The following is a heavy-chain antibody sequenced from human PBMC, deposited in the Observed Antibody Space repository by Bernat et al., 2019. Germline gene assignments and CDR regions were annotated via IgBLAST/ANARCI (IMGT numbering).Heavy chain of an antibody. CDR3: ARDGGGRGYDYDYYYGMDV. J-gene: IGHJ6*02. CDR2: IYYSGST. Sequence: QVQLQESGPGLVKPSQTLSLTCTVSGGSISSGGYYWSWIRQHPGKGLEWIGYIYYSGSTYYNPSLKSGVTISADPSKNQFSLKLSSVTAADTAVYYCARDGGGRGYDYDYYYGMDVWGQGTTVTVSS. V-gene: IGHV4-31*03. D-gene: IGHD5-12*01. CDR1: GGSISSGGYY.